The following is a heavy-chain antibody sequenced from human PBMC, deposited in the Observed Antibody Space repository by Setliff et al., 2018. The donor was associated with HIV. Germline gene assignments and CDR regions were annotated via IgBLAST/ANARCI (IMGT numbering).Heavy chain of an antibody. CDR1: GGSFSGYY. CDR2: INQSGST. J-gene: IGHJ4*02. V-gene: IGHV4-34*01. Sequence: SETLSLTCAVYGGSFSGYYWSWIRQPPGKGLEWIGEINQSGSTHYNPSLKSRLTISLDTSKNQFSLKLSSVTAADTAIYYCARTYSSNWYIDYWGQGTLVTVSS. CDR3: ARTYSSNWYIDY. D-gene: IGHD6-13*01.